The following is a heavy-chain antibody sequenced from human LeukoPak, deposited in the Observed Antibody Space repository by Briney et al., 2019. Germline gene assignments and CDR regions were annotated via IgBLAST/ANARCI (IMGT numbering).Heavy chain of an antibody. CDR1: GYTFTSYA. Sequence: ASVKVSCKASGYTFTSYAMNWVRQAPGQGLEWMGWINTNTGNPTYAQGFTGRFVFSLDTSVSTAYLQISSLKAEDTAVYYCAREGSTMTTVTTGWFDPWGQGTLVTVSS. CDR2: INTNTGNP. D-gene: IGHD4-17*01. V-gene: IGHV7-4-1*02. CDR3: AREGSTMTTVTTGWFDP. J-gene: IGHJ5*02.